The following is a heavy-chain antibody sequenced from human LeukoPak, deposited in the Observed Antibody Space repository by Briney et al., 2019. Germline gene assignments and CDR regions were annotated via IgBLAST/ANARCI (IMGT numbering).Heavy chain of an antibody. CDR3: TADNGDYGAFDI. V-gene: IGHV3-15*01. Sequence: GGSLRLSCVAYAFSFSNAWMIWVRQAPGKGLEWVGRIKSKTDGGTTDYAAPVKGRFTISRDDSKNTLFLQMNSRTTDHTAVYYCTADNGDYGAFDIWGQGTMVTVSS. CDR1: AFSFSNAW. D-gene: IGHD4-17*01. J-gene: IGHJ3*02. CDR2: IKSKTDGGTT.